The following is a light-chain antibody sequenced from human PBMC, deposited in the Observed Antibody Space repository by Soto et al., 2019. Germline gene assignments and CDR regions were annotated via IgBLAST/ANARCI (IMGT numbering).Light chain of an antibody. CDR3: QHRSNWPLYT. Sequence: EILLAQSPATLSLSPGARATLSCRASQSVTSHIAWYQQKPGQAPRLLIYDAVNRASGIPARFSASGSGTDFNLTIASLEPEDSAVYYCQHRSNWPLYTFGQGTKLEIK. CDR1: QSVTSH. CDR2: DAV. V-gene: IGKV3-11*01. J-gene: IGKJ2*01.